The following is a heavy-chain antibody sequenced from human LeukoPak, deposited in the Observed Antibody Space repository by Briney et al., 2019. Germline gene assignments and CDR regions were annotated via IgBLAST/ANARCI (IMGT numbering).Heavy chain of an antibody. J-gene: IGHJ4*02. Sequence: GGSLRLSCAASGFTFSDYYMSWIRQAPGKGLEWVSYISSSGSTTYYADSVKGRFTISRDSSKNTLYLQMHSLRAEDTAVYYCAARPGEVAVPYDYWGQGTLVTVSS. D-gene: IGHD2-15*01. V-gene: IGHV3-11*01. CDR1: GFTFSDYY. CDR2: ISSSGSTT. CDR3: AARPGEVAVPYDY.